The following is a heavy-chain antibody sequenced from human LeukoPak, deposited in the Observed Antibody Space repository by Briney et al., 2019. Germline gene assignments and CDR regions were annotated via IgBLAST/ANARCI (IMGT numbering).Heavy chain of an antibody. CDR1: GFTFSSYG. Sequence: GRSLRLSCAASGFTFSSYGMHWVRQAPGKGLEWVAVIWYDGSNKYYADSVKGRFTISRDNSKNTLYLQMNSLRTEDTAVYYCAKDPSNRNYYYYYYMDVWGKGTTVTVSS. CDR2: IWYDGSNK. D-gene: IGHD4-11*01. V-gene: IGHV3-33*06. CDR3: AKDPSNRNYYYYYYMDV. J-gene: IGHJ6*03.